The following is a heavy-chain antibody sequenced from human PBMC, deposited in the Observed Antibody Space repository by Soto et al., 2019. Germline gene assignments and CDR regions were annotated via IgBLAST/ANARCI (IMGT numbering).Heavy chain of an antibody. D-gene: IGHD3-22*01. Sequence: GGSLRLSCAASGFTFSGYAMSWVRQAPGKGLEWVSAISGSGGSTYYADSVKGRFTISRDNSKNTLYLQMNSLRAEDTAVYYCAKDQHYYDSSGYREDVWGQGTTVTVSS. CDR2: ISGSGGST. CDR1: GFTFSGYA. V-gene: IGHV3-23*01. J-gene: IGHJ6*02. CDR3: AKDQHYYDSSGYREDV.